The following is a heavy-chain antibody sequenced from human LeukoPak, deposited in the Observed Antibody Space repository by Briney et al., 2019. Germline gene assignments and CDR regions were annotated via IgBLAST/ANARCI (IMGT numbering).Heavy chain of an antibody. Sequence: PGGSLRLSCAASGFTFSSYTMNWFRQAPGKGLEWVSAISGSGSNTYYAGSVKGRFTISRDNSKNTLYLQMNSLRGEDAAVYYCAKVPRQHDNWFDPWGQGTLVTVSS. CDR3: AKVPRQHDNWFDP. CDR2: ISGSGSNT. D-gene: IGHD3-9*01. CDR1: GFTFSSYT. J-gene: IGHJ5*02. V-gene: IGHV3-23*01.